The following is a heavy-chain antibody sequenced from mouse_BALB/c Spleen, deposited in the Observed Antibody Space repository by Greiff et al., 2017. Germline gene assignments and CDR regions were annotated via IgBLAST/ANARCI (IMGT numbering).Heavy chain of an antibody. CDR3: ARHAGSSWDYAMDY. D-gene: IGHD1-1*01. V-gene: IGHV5-9-3*01. J-gene: IGHJ4*01. CDR1: GFTFSSYA. CDR2: ISSGGSYT. Sequence: EVMLVESGGGLVKPGGSLKLSCAASGFTFSSYAMSWVRQTPEKRLEWVATISSGGSYTYYPDSVKGRFTISRDNAKNTLYLQMSSLRSEDTAMYYCARHAGSSWDYAMDYWGQGTSVTVSS.